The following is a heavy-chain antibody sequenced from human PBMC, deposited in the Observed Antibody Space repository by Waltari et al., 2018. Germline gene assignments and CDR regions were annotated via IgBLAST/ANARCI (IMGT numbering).Heavy chain of an antibody. CDR3: ANWHSGYDYGV. Sequence: EVQLLESGGGLVQPGGSLRLSCAAFGFTFSSYAMSWVRQAPGKGLEGASAISRSGGSTYYAEAVKGRFTISRDNSKNTLYLQMNNMRAEDTAVYYCANWHSGYDYGVWGQGTTVTVSS. J-gene: IGHJ6*02. V-gene: IGHV3-23*01. CDR1: GFTFSSYA. CDR2: ISRSGGST. D-gene: IGHD5-12*01.